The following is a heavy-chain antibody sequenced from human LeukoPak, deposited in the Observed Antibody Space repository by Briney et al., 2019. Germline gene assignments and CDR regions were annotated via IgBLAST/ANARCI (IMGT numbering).Heavy chain of an antibody. CDR1: GFTFSSYG. V-gene: IGHV3-30*18. D-gene: IGHD5-18*01. J-gene: IGHJ4*02. CDR3: AKSETAMDPIDY. CDR2: ISYDGSNK. Sequence: GGSLRLSCAASGFTFSSYGMHWVRQAPGKGLEWVAVISYDGSNKYYADSVKGRFTISRDNSKNTLNLQMNSLRAEDTAVYYCAKSETAMDPIDYWGQGTLVTVSS.